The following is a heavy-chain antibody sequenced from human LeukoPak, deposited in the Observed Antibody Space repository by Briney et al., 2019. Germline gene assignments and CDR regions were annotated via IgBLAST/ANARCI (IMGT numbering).Heavy chain of an antibody. CDR2: ISWNSGST. V-gene: IGHV3-9*01. CDR3: AKDKGYSSSWYSAFDI. Sequence: PGGSLRLSCAASGFTFDDYAMHWVRHAPGKGLEWVSGISWNSGSTGYADSVKGRFTISRDNAKNSLYLQMNSLRAEDTALYYCAKDKGYSSSWYSAFDIWGQGTMVTVSS. CDR1: GFTFDDYA. D-gene: IGHD6-13*01. J-gene: IGHJ3*02.